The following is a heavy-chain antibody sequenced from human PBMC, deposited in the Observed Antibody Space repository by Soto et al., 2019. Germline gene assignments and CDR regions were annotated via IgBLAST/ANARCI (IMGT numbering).Heavy chain of an antibody. J-gene: IGHJ6*02. D-gene: IGHD3-10*01. CDR3: ARAPRELLWFGEWVPGGMDV. CDR1: GGSISSGDYY. CDR2: IYYSGST. Sequence: QVQLQESGPGLVKPSQTLSLTCTVSGGSISSGDYYWSWIRQPPGKGLEWIGYIYYSGSTYYNPSLKSRVTISVDTSKNQFSLKLSSVTAADTAVYYCARAPRELLWFGEWVPGGMDVWGQGTTVTVSS. V-gene: IGHV4-30-4*01.